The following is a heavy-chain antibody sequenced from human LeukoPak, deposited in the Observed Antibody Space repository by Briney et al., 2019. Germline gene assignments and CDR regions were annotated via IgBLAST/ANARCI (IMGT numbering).Heavy chain of an antibody. CDR1: GGSISSYY. J-gene: IGHJ3*02. CDR3: ARVVVMSVYAFDI. CDR2: IYYSGST. D-gene: IGHD3-22*01. V-gene: IGHV4-59*01. Sequence: SETLSLTCTVSGGSISSYYWSWIRQPPGKGLEWIGYIYYSGSTNYNPSLKSRVTISVDTSKNQFSLKLSSVTAADTAVYYCARVVVMSVYAFDIWGQGTTVTVSS.